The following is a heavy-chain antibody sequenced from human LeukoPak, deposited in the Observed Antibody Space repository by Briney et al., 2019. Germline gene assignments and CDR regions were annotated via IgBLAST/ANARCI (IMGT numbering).Heavy chain of an antibody. D-gene: IGHD1-26*01. CDR3: ARVGVGGIYSGSHLPLDY. J-gene: IGHJ4*02. V-gene: IGHV3-21*01. CDR1: GFTFSSYS. CDR2: ISSSSSYI. Sequence: PGGSLRLSCAASGFTFSSYSMNWVRQAPGKGLEWVSSISSSSSYIYYADSVKGRFTISRDNAKNSLYLQMNSLRAEDTAVYYCARVGVGGIYSGSHLPLDYWGQGTLVTVCS.